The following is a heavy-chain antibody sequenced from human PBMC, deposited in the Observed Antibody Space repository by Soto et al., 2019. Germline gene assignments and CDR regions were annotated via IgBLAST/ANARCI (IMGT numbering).Heavy chain of an antibody. CDR1: GFIFSDYY. CDR2: ISSSSIYI. D-gene: IGHD3-22*01. CDR3: AKKGVVIITGGLDY. Sequence: GGSLRLSCAASGFIFSDYYMSWIRQAPGKGLEWVSYISSSSIYINYADSVKGRFSISRDNSKNTLFLQMNSLRAEDTATYYCAKKGVVIITGGLDYWGQGTLVTVSS. V-gene: IGHV3-11*03. J-gene: IGHJ4*02.